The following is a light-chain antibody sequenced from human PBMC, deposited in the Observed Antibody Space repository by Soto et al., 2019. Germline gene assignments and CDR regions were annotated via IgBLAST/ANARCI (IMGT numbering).Light chain of an antibody. CDR3: KQKNSSRT. Sequence: DIQMTQSPSTLSASVGDRVTITCRASQSISSWLAWYQQKQGEAPKLLIYDASSLECGVPSRFSGSGSGTKFALSLSLFKQVVFAIYYCKQKNSSRTFGQG. CDR2: DAS. V-gene: IGKV1-5*01. J-gene: IGKJ1*01. CDR1: QSISSW.